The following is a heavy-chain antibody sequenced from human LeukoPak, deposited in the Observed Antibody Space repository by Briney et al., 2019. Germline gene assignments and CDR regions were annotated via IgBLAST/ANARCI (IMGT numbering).Heavy chain of an antibody. V-gene: IGHV4-34*01. CDR3: ARAVTTVVPLFDY. Sequence: SETLSLTCAVYGGSFSGYYWSWIRQPPGKGLEWIGEINHSGSTNYNPSLKSRVTISVDTSKNQFSLKLSSVTAADTAVYYCARAVTTVVPLFDYWGQGTLVTVSS. CDR1: GGSFSGYY. J-gene: IGHJ4*02. CDR2: INHSGST. D-gene: IGHD4-17*01.